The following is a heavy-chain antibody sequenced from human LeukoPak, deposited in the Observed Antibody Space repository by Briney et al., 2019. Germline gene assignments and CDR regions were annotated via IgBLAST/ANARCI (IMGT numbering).Heavy chain of an antibody. V-gene: IGHV4-30-2*01. CDR1: GDYINNGGDY. D-gene: IGHD6-25*01. CDR3: ARARGAEAIDS. J-gene: IGHJ4*02. CDR2: MSHRGST. Sequence: SETLSLTCSVSGDYINNGGDYWRWIRQPPGGTLECIGYMSHRGSTYYNPSLKSRVTMSVDTSKNQFSLNLSSVPAADTAVYYCARARGAEAIDSWGQGTLVTVSS.